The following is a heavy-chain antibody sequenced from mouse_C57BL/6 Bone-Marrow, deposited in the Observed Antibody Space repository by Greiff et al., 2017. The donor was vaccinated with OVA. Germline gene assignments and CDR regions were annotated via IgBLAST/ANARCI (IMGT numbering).Heavy chain of an antibody. J-gene: IGHJ2*01. CDR3: LITTFDY. Sequence: LQESGPELVKPGASVKISCKASGYAFSSSWMTWVTQRPGKGLECLCLISPGDGDTHSNGKFKGKATLTADKSSSTAYMQLSSLTSEDSAVYFCLITTFDYWGQGTTLTVSS. CDR2: ISPGDGDT. V-gene: IGHV1-82*01. CDR1: GYAFSSSW. D-gene: IGHD1-1*01.